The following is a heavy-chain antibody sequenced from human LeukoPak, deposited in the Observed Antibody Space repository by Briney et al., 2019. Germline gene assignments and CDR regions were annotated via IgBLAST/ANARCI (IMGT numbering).Heavy chain of an antibody. J-gene: IGHJ3*02. D-gene: IGHD3-9*01. V-gene: IGHV3-21*01. CDR1: GFIFSSYS. CDR2: ISRSSSYI. CDR3: ARGHDDILPYDAFDI. Sequence: GGSLRLSCAASGFIFSSYSMNWVRQAPGKGLEWVSSISRSSSYIYYADSVKGRFTISRDNAKNTLYLQMNSLRAEDTAVYYCARGHDDILPYDAFDIWGQGTMVTVSS.